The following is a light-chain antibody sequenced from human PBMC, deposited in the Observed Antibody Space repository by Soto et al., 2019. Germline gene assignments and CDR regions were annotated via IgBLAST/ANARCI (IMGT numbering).Light chain of an antibody. CDR2: GAS. Sequence: EIVLTQPPGTLSLSPGERATLSCRASQSVSSSYLAWYQQKPGQAPRLLIYGASSRATGIPDRFSGSGSGTDFTLTISRLEPEDFAVYYCQQYGSSLFTFGPGT. V-gene: IGKV3-20*01. CDR1: QSVSSSY. CDR3: QQYGSSLFT. J-gene: IGKJ3*01.